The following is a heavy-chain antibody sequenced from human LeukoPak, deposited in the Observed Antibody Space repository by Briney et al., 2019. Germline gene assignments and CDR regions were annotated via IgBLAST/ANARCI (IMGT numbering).Heavy chain of an antibody. CDR3: AREFMGDYGNYYYGMDV. CDR1: GYTFTGYY. V-gene: IGHV1-2*02. CDR2: INPNSGGT. J-gene: IGHJ6*02. D-gene: IGHD4-17*01. Sequence: ASVKVSCKASGYTFTGYYMHWVRQAPGQGLEWMGWINPNSGGTNYAQKFQGRVTMTRDTSISTAYMELSRLRSDDTAVYYCAREFMGDYGNYYYGMDVWGQGTTVTVSS.